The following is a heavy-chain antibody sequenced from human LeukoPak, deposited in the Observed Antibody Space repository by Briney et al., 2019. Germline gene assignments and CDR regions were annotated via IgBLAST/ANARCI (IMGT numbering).Heavy chain of an antibody. Sequence: PGGSLRLSCAVSGFTISSYSMNWVRQAPGKGLEWVSSISSSSSYIYYADSVKGRFTISRDNAKNSLYLQMNSLRAEDTAVYYCARVYKEKGAVDYWGQGTLVTVSS. CDR3: ARVYKEKGAVDY. J-gene: IGHJ4*02. CDR2: ISSSSSYI. D-gene: IGHD1-14*01. V-gene: IGHV3-21*01. CDR1: GFTISSYS.